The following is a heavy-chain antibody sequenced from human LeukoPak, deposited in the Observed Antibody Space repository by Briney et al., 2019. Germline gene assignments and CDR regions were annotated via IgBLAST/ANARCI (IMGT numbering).Heavy chain of an antibody. CDR1: GFTVSSNY. D-gene: IGHD2-15*01. CDR2: IYSGGST. V-gene: IGHV3-53*01. CDR3: AREAYCSGGSCYGPVY. J-gene: IGHJ4*02. Sequence: GGSLRLSCAASGFTVSSNYMSWVRQAPGKGLEWVSVIYSGGSTYYADSVKGRFTISRDNSKNTLYLQMNSLRAEDTAVYYCAREAYCSGGSCYGPVYWGQGTLVTVSS.